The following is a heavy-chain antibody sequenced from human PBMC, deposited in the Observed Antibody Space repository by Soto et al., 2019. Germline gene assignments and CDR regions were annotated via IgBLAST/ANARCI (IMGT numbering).Heavy chain of an antibody. J-gene: IGHJ4*02. Sequence: ASVKVSCKVSGYTLTELSMHWVRQAPGKGLEWMGGFDPEDGETIYAQKFQGRVTMTEDTSTDTAYMELSSLRSEDTAVYYCATVGYCSSSSCSPYCFDYWGPGTLVTVSS. D-gene: IGHD2-2*01. CDR2: FDPEDGET. CDR1: GYTLTELS. CDR3: ATVGYCSSSSCSPYCFDY. V-gene: IGHV1-24*01.